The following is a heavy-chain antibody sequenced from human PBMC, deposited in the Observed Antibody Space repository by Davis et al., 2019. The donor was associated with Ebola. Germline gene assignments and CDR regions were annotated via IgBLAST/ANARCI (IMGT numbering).Heavy chain of an antibody. V-gene: IGHV3-21*01. CDR2: ISSTSYFI. D-gene: IGHD3-22*01. CDR1: GFAFSTYS. J-gene: IGHJ3*01. Sequence: GGSLRLSCAASGFAFSTYSVNWVRQAPGKGLEWVSFISSTSYFIYYADSLKGRFTISRDNAKNSLYLQMNSLRAEDTAVYYCARGGLYDSSGYSHAAFDVWGRGTMVTVSS. CDR3: ARGGLYDSSGYSHAAFDV.